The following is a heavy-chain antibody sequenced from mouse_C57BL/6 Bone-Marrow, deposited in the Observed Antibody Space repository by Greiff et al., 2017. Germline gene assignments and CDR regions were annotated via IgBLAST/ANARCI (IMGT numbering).Heavy chain of an antibody. Sequence: QVQLQQSGPGLVQPSQSLSITCTVSGFSLTSYGVHWVRQSPGKGLEWLGVIWSGGSTDYNAAFISRLSISKDNSKSQVFFKMNSLQADDTAIYYCARGTVVGPYYFDYWGQGTTLTVSS. CDR3: ARGTVVGPYYFDY. V-gene: IGHV2-2*01. CDR1: GFSLTSYG. CDR2: IWSGGST. J-gene: IGHJ2*01. D-gene: IGHD1-1*01.